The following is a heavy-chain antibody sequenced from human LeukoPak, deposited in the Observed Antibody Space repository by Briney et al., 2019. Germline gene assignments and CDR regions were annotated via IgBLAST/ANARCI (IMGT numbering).Heavy chain of an antibody. V-gene: IGHV3-69-1*01. CDR3: ASFTVVGSYYYYMGV. J-gene: IGHJ6*03. CDR2: ISSCSTT. D-gene: IGHD3-10*01. CDR1: GITFSDYS. Sequence: GGSLRLSCTASGITFSDYSMNWVRQAPGKGLEWVSYISSCSTTYYADSVRGRFTISRDNAKNSLYLQMSSLRAEDSAVYYCASFTVVGSYYYYMGVWGNGTTVTVSS.